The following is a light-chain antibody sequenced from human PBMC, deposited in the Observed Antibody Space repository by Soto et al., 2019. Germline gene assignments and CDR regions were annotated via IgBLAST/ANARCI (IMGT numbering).Light chain of an antibody. CDR3: SSFTSSSTLVV. Sequence: QSALTQPASVSGSPGQSITISCTGTSSDVGGYNYVSWYQQHPGKAPKLMIYDVSNQPSGVSNRFSGSKSGNTASLTISGRQAEDEADYYCSSFTSSSTLVVFGGGTKVTVL. CDR2: DVS. CDR1: SSDVGGYNY. V-gene: IGLV2-14*01. J-gene: IGLJ2*01.